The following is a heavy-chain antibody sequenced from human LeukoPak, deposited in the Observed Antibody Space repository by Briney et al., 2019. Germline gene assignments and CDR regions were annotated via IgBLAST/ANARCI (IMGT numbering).Heavy chain of an antibody. Sequence: GGSLRLSCTVSGFTFGDYAMSWFRQAPGKGLEWVGFIRSKAYGGTTEYAASVKGRFTISRDDSKSIAYLQMNSLKTEDTAVYYCTRSLKVPGRYCSGGSCYSGRDYWGQGTLVTVSS. CDR2: IRSKAYGGTT. J-gene: IGHJ4*02. D-gene: IGHD2-15*01. CDR3: TRSLKVPGRYCSGGSCYSGRDY. CDR1: GFTFGDYA. V-gene: IGHV3-49*03.